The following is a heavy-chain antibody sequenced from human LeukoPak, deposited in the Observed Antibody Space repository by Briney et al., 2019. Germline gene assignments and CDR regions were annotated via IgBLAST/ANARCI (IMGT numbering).Heavy chain of an antibody. CDR1: GFTFSSYD. CDR3: ARASGSSIPLGYGMDV. V-gene: IGHV3-13*01. CDR2: IGTAGDT. D-gene: IGHD6-13*01. J-gene: IGHJ6*02. Sequence: PGGSLRLSCAASGFTFSSYDMHWGRHATGKGLEWGSAIGTAGDTYYPGSVKGRFTISRENAKNSLYLQMNSLRAGDTAVYYCARASGSSIPLGYGMDVWGQGTTVTVSS.